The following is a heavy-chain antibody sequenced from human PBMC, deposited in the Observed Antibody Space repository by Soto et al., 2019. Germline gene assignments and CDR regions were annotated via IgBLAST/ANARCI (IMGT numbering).Heavy chain of an antibody. CDR1: GGSFDGYY. V-gene: IGHV4-34*01. J-gene: IGHJ4*02. Sequence: SGTLSLTCALYGGSFDGYYWRWIRQPPGKGLEWIGEINHSGSTNYNPSLKSRVTISVDTSKNQFSLKLSSVTAADTAVYYGARVPRYSGSYDYWGQGTLVTVSS. D-gene: IGHD1-26*01. CDR2: INHSGST. CDR3: ARVPRYSGSYDY.